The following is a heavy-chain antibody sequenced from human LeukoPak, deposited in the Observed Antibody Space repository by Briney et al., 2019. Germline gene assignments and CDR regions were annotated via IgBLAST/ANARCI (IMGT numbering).Heavy chain of an antibody. CDR3: ARSYYDILTGYYTYFDY. Sequence: SETLSLTCTVSGGSISSYYWSWIRQPPGKGLEWIGYIYYSGSTNYNPSLKSRVTISVDMSKNQFSLKLSSVTAADTAVYYCARSYYDILTGYYTYFDYWGQGTLVTVSS. CDR1: GGSISSYY. CDR2: IYYSGST. D-gene: IGHD3-9*01. J-gene: IGHJ4*02. V-gene: IGHV4-59*08.